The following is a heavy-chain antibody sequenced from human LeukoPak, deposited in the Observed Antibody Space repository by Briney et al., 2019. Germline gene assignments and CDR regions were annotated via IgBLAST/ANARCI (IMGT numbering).Heavy chain of an antibody. V-gene: IGHV1-2*02. CDR1: GYTFTDYY. J-gene: IGHJ4*02. CDR2: IKPNSGGT. Sequence: GASVNVSCEASGYTFTDYYIHWVRQASGQALVWMGCIKPNSGGTKYAQTFQGRVTMTGDTSINTAYKELSRLTYDDTALYYCAGLPRYNWNEPLDYWGQGTLVTVSS. D-gene: IGHD1-20*01. CDR3: AGLPRYNWNEPLDY.